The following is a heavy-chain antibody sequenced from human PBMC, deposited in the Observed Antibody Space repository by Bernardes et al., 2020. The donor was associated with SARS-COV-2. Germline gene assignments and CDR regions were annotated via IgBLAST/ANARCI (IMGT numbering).Heavy chain of an antibody. CDR1: GYTFTDYY. Sequence: ASVKVSCKASGYTFTDYYIHWVRQAPGQGLEWMGWINPNSGGTNYAQKFQDRVTMTRDTSIRTAYMELRRLRSDDTAVYYCAIPPTNYDRYGMDVWGQGTTVTVSS. D-gene: IGHD3-22*01. J-gene: IGHJ6*02. CDR3: AIPPTNYDRYGMDV. CDR2: INPNSGGT. V-gene: IGHV1-2*02.